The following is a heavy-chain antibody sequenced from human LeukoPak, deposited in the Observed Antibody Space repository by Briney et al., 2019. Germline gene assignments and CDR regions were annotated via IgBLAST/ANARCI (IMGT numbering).Heavy chain of an antibody. Sequence: GGSLRLSCAASGFTFSSYAMSWVRQAPGKGLEWVSAISGSGGSTYYADSVKGRFTISRDNSRDTLYLQMSSLRAEDTVVYYCAKGYYDYVWGSYYFDYWGQGTLVTVSS. CDR1: GFTFSSYA. CDR2: ISGSGGST. CDR3: AKGYYDYVWGSYYFDY. J-gene: IGHJ4*02. V-gene: IGHV3-23*01. D-gene: IGHD3-16*01.